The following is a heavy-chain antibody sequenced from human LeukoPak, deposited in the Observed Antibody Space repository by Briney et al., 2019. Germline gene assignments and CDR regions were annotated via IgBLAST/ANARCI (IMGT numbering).Heavy chain of an antibody. CDR2: ISAYNGNT. V-gene: IGHV1-18*01. D-gene: IGHD5-18*01. CDR3: ATGLSHTALFAY. J-gene: IGHJ4*02. Sequence: GASVKLSCKASGYTFTSYGISWVRQAPGQGLEWIGWISAYNGNTNYAHKLQGRVTMTTDTSTHTAHMELRSLRSDDTAVNYCATGLSHTALFAYWGQGTLVTVSS. CDR1: GYTFTSYG.